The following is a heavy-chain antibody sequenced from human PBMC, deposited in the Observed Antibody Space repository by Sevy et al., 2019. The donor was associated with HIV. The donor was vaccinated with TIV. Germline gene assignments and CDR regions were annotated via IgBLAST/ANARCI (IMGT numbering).Heavy chain of an antibody. CDR3: ARAVTIFGVVIPLDYYGMDV. D-gene: IGHD3-3*01. J-gene: IGHJ6*02. Sequence: SETLSLTCAVYGGSFSGYDWSWIRQPPGKGLEWIGEINHSGNTNYNPSLKSRVTISVDTSKNQFSLKLSSVTAADTAVYYCARAVTIFGVVIPLDYYGMDVWGQGTTVTVSS. V-gene: IGHV4-34*01. CDR1: GGSFSGYD. CDR2: INHSGNT.